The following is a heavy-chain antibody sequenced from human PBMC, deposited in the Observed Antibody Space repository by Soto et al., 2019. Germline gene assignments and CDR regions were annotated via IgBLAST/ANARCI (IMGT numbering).Heavy chain of an antibody. CDR3: ARCRGYRYGFDY. CDR2: IYWDDDK. Sequence: SGPTLVNPTQTLTLTCTFSGFSLSTNGVGVGWIRQPPGKALEWLALIYWDDDKRYSTSLKTRLTISKDTSKSQVVFIMTNMDPVDTATYYCARCRGYRYGFDYWGQGTLVTVSS. CDR1: GFSLSTNGVG. V-gene: IGHV2-5*02. J-gene: IGHJ4*02. D-gene: IGHD5-18*01.